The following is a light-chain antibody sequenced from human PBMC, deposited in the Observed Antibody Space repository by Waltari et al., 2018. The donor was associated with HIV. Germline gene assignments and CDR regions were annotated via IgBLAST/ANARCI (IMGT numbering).Light chain of an antibody. CDR2: LNSDGSH. CDR1: SGHSSYP. J-gene: IGLJ3*02. CDR3: QTWGTGIRV. Sequence: QLVLTQSPSASASLGASVKLTCTLSSGHSSYPLAWHPQQPEKGPRYLMKLNSDGSHSKGDGIPDRFSGSSSGAERYLTISSLQSEDEADYYCQTWGTGIRVFGGGTKLTVL. V-gene: IGLV4-69*01.